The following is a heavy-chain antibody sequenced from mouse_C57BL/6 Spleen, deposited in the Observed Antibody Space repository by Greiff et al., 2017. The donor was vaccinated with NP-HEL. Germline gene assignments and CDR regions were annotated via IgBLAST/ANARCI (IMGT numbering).Heavy chain of an antibody. Sequence: EVQLQQSGPELVKPGASVKISCKASGYSFTGYYMNWVKQSPEKSLEWIGEINPSTGGTTYNQKFKAKATLTVDKSSSTAYMQLKSLTSEDSAVYYCARPSTTVDAMDYWGQGTSVTVSS. CDR3: ARPSTTVDAMDY. V-gene: IGHV1-42*01. CDR1: GYSFTGYY. J-gene: IGHJ4*01. CDR2: INPSTGGT. D-gene: IGHD1-1*01.